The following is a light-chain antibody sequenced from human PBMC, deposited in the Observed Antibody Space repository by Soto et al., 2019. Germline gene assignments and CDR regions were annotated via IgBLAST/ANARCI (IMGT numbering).Light chain of an antibody. V-gene: IGKV1-39*01. CDR1: QSISSY. CDR3: QQYNSYWT. Sequence: DIQMTQSPSSLFTSVGDRITITCRASQSISSYLNWYQQKPGKAPKLLIYAASSLQSGVPSRFSGSGSGTEFSLTISNLQPDDCATYYCQQYNSYWTFGQGTKVDIK. CDR2: AAS. J-gene: IGKJ1*01.